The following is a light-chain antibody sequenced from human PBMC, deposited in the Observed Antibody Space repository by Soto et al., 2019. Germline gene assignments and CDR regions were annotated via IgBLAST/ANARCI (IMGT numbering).Light chain of an antibody. CDR1: SSDVGSYNL. CDR3: CSYATSYVL. CDR2: EGT. Sequence: QSVLTQPASVSGSPGQSITISCTGTSSDVGSYNLVSWYQQHPGKAPKVMIYEGTKRPSGVSNRFSGSESGNTASLTISGLQADDEADYYCCSYATSYVLFGGGTKVTVL. J-gene: IGLJ2*01. V-gene: IGLV2-23*01.